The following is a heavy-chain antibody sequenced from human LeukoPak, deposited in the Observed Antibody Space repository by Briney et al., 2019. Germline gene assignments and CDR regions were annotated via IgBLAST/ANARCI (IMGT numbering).Heavy chain of an antibody. J-gene: IGHJ4*02. V-gene: IGHV4-59*13. CDR3: ASDRRYSSGWYGIDY. CDR2: IYYSGST. Sequence: SETLSLTCTVSGGSISGYYWSWIRQPPGKGLEWIGYIYYSGSTNYNPSLKSRVTISVDTSKNQFSLKLSSVTAADTAVYYCASDRRYSSGWYGIDYWGQGTLVTVSS. CDR1: GGSISGYY. D-gene: IGHD6-19*01.